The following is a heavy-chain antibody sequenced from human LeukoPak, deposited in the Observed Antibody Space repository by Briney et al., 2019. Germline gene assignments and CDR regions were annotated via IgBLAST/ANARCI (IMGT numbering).Heavy chain of an antibody. D-gene: IGHD3-22*01. CDR2: IYYSGST. Sequence: SETLPLTCTVSGGSISSYYWSWIRQPPGKGLEWIGYIYYSGSTNYNPSLKSRVTISVDTSKNQFSLKLSSVTAADTAVYYCARGELGWSSGYYDYWGQGTLVTVSS. V-gene: IGHV4-59*01. CDR3: ARGELGWSSGYYDY. J-gene: IGHJ4*02. CDR1: GGSISSYY.